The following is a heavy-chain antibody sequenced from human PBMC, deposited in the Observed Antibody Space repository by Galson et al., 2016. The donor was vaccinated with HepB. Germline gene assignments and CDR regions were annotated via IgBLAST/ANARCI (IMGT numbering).Heavy chain of an antibody. CDR3: ARAVRGVDDAFDI. CDR1: GYIFADYS. CDR2: ISSNSSHT. Sequence: SLRLSCAVSGYIFADYSLTWIRQAPGKGLEWVSYISSNSSHTNYADSVKGRFTVSRDNAKNSLFLQMSSLRAEDTAVYFCARAVRGVDDAFDIWGQGTMVTVSS. D-gene: IGHD3-10*01. J-gene: IGHJ3*02. V-gene: IGHV3-11*06.